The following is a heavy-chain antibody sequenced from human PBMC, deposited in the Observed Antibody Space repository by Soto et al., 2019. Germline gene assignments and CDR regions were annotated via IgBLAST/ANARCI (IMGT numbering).Heavy chain of an antibody. J-gene: IGHJ4*02. V-gene: IGHV1-69*13. CDR2: IIPIFGTA. D-gene: IGHD3-22*01. CDR3: ARVESYYYDSSGSFLFGY. Sequence: SVKVSCKASGGTFSSYAISWVRQAPGQGLEWMGGIIPIFGTANYAQKFQGRVTITADESTSTAYMELSSLRSEDTAVYYCARVESYYYDSSGSFLFGYWGQGTLVTVSS. CDR1: GGTFSSYA.